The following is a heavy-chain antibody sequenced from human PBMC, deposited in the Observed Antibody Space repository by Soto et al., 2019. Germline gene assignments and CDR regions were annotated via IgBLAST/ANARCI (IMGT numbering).Heavy chain of an antibody. CDR1: GGSISSSSYY. V-gene: IGHV4-39*01. CDR2: IYYSGST. J-gene: IGHJ5*02. D-gene: IGHD2-15*01. CDR3: ARHVIVVVVVAATPYNWFDP. Sequence: QLQLQESGPGLVKPSETLSLTCTVSGGSISSSSYYWGWIRQPPGKGLEWIGSIYYSGSTYYNPSLKSRVTISVDTSKNQFSLKLSSVTAADTAVYYCARHVIVVVVVAATPYNWFDPWGQGTLVTVSS.